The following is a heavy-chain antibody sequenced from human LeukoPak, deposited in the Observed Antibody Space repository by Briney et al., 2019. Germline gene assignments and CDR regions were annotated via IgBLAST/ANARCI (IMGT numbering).Heavy chain of an antibody. V-gene: IGHV3-23*01. CDR3: ARVLHKRNYDSSDYYGY. CDR1: GFTFSSYG. D-gene: IGHD3-22*01. Sequence: PGRSMTLSCAASGFTFSSYGMSWVRQAPGKGLEWVSAISGSGGSTYYADSVKGRFTISRDNSKNTLYLQMNSLRAEDTAVYYCARVLHKRNYDSSDYYGYWGQGTLVTVSS. CDR2: ISGSGGST. J-gene: IGHJ4*02.